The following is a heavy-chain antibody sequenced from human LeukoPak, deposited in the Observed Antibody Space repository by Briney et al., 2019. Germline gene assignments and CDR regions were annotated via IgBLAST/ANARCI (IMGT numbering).Heavy chain of an antibody. CDR3: ARDWYYDFWSGYYSDY. J-gene: IGHJ4*02. Sequence: ASVKVSCKASSYTFTSYGISWVRQAPGQGLEWMGWISAYNGNTNYAQKLQGRVTMTTDTSTSTAYMELRSLRSDDTAVYYCARDWYYDFWSGYYSDYWGQGTLVTVSS. CDR2: ISAYNGNT. V-gene: IGHV1-18*01. CDR1: SYTFTSYG. D-gene: IGHD3-3*01.